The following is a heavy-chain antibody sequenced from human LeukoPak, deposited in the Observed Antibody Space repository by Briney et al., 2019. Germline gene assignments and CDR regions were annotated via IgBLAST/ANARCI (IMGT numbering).Heavy chain of an antibody. CDR1: GGSISSYY. CDR3: AREIVVVPAAINWFDP. D-gene: IGHD2-2*01. J-gene: IGHJ5*02. CDR2: IYTSGST. V-gene: IGHV4-4*07. Sequence: PSETLSLTCTVSGGSISSYYWSWIRQPAGKGLEWIGRIYTSGSTNYNPSLKSRVTMSVDTYKNQFSLKLSSVTAADTAVYYCAREIVVVPAAINWFDPWGQGTLVTVSS.